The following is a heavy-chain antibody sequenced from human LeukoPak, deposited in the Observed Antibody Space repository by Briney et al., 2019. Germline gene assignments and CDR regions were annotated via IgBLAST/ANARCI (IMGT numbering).Heavy chain of an antibody. CDR2: ISSSSSYI. J-gene: IGHJ6*02. V-gene: IGHV3-21*01. Sequence: GGSLRLSCAASGFTFSSYSMNWVRQAPGKGLEWVSSISSSSSYIYYADSVKGRFTISRDNAKNSLHLQMNSLRAEDTAVYYCARRLYYYYGMDVWGQGTTVTVSS. CDR1: GFTFSSYS. CDR3: ARRLYYYYGMDV. D-gene: IGHD2-21*01.